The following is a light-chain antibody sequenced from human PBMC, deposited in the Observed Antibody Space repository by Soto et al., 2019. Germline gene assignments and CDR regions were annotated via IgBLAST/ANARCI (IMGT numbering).Light chain of an antibody. CDR3: QSYDINLSAHVL. CDR2: GNN. CDR1: SSNIGAGYD. V-gene: IGLV1-40*01. Sequence: QAVVTQPPSASGAPGQRVTISYTGSSSNIGAGYDVHWYQQLSGSAPKLLIFGNNNGPARVPDRFSGSKSGTSASLAITGLQAEDEADYYCQSYDINLSAHVLFGGGTKLTVL. J-gene: IGLJ2*01.